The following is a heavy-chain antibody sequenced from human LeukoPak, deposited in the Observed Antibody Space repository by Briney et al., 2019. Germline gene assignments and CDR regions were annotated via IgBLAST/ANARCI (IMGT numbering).Heavy chain of an antibody. V-gene: IGHV1-69*05. Sequence: GASVKVSCKASGGTFSSYAINWVRQAPGQGLEWMGGIIPIFGTANYAQKFQGRVTITTDESTSTAYMELSSLRFEDTAVYYCATAAGAGVYNYWGQGTLVTVSS. J-gene: IGHJ4*02. CDR2: IIPIFGTA. D-gene: IGHD6-13*01. CDR1: GGTFSSYA. CDR3: ATAAGAGVYNY.